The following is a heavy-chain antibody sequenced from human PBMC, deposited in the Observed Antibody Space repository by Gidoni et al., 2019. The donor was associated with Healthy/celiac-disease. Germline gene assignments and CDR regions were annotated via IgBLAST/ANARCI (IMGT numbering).Heavy chain of an antibody. J-gene: IGHJ6*02. Sequence: EVQLLESGGGLVQPGGSLRLSCAASGFTFSSYAMSWVRQAPGKGLEWVSAISGSGGSTYYADSVKGRFTISRAEDTAVYYCAKDQGSYYDSSGYYYYYGMDVWGQGTTVTVSS. CDR3: YYGMDV. CDR2: ISGSGGST. D-gene: IGHD3-22*01. CDR1: GFTFSSYA. V-gene: IGHV3-23*01.